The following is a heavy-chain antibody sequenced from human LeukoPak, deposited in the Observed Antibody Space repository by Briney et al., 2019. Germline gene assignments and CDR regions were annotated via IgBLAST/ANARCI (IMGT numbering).Heavy chain of an antibody. CDR1: GFTFSSYA. CDR2: IKQDGSEK. D-gene: IGHD5-18*01. J-gene: IGHJ4*02. CDR3: ARIGYRSSSFDY. Sequence: GGSLRLSCAASGFTFSSYAMSWVRQAPGKGLEWVANIKQDGSEKDYVDFMKGRFTISRDNTKNSAYLQVNSLRVEDTAVYHCARIGYRSSSFDYWGQGTLVTVSS. V-gene: IGHV3-7*01.